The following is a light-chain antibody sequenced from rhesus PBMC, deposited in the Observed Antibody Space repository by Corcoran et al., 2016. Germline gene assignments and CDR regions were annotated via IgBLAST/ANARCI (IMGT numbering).Light chain of an antibody. J-gene: IGKJ2*01. CDR2: KAS. CDR1: QGISSW. CDR3: QQYNSAPYS. V-gene: IGKV1-21*01. Sequence: DIQMTQSPSSLSASVGDRVTITCRASQGISSWLAWYQQQPGKAPKLLIYKASSLQSGVPLRVSVSGAGTDFTLTISSLQPEDVATYYCQQYNSAPYSFGQGTKVEIK.